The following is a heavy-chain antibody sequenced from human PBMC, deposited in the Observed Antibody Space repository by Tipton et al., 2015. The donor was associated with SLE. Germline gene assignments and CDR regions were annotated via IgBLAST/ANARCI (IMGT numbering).Heavy chain of an antibody. D-gene: IGHD3-16*01. Sequence: LRLSCTVSGYSISSGYYWGWIRQPPGKGLEWIGSIYHSGSTYYNPSLKSRVPISVDTSKNQFSLKLSSVTAADTAVYYCARGGEYWGQGPLVTVSS. CDR2: IYHSGST. V-gene: IGHV4-38-2*02. CDR1: GYSISSGYY. CDR3: ARGGEY. J-gene: IGHJ4*02.